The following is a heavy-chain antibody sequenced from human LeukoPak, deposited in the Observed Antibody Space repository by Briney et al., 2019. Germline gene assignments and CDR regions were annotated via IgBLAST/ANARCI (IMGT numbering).Heavy chain of an antibody. V-gene: IGHV1-8*01. CDR1: GYTFTSYD. Sequence: ASVKVSCKASGYTFTSYDINWVRQATGQGLEWMGWMNPNSGNTGYAQKFQGRVTMTRNTSISTAYMELSSLRSEDTAVYYCARAYGSGSAYPLIGYYYYYMDVWGKGTTVTISS. CDR3: ARAYGSGSAYPLIGYYYYYMDV. J-gene: IGHJ6*03. D-gene: IGHD3-10*01. CDR2: MNPNSGNT.